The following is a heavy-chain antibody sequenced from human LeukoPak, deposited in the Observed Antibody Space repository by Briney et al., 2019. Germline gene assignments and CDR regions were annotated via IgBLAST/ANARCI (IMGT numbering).Heavy chain of an antibody. J-gene: IGHJ4*02. Sequence: GASVKVSCKASGYTFTSYDINWVRQAPGQGLEWMGIINPSGGSTSYAQKFQGRVTMTRDTSTSTVYMELSSLRSEDTAVYYCARDLSYGANPQPAYYFDYWGQGTLVTASS. CDR3: ARDLSYGANPQPAYYFDY. D-gene: IGHD4-17*01. CDR2: INPSGGST. CDR1: GYTFTSYD. V-gene: IGHV1-46*01.